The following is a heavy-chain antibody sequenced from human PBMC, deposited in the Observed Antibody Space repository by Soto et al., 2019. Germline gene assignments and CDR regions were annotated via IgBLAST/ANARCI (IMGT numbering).Heavy chain of an antibody. CDR2: IKSRPDGGTP. J-gene: IGHJ4*02. CDR1: GLTFTSAW. CDR3: TTGVYVGSKFGF. V-gene: IGHV3-15*01. Sequence: NPGGSLRLSCAASGLTFTSAWMNWVRQAPGKGLEWVGRIKSRPDGGTPDYAAPVKGRFSISRDDSANTVYLQMNSLKIEDTAVYYCTTGVYVGSKFGFWGQGTLVTVSS. D-gene: IGHD2-8*01.